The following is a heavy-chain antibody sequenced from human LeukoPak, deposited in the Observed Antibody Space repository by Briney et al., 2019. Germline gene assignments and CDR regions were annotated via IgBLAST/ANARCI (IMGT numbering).Heavy chain of an antibody. D-gene: IGHD2-2*01. Sequence: PSETLSLTCAVYGGSFSGYYWSWIRQPPGKGLEWIGEINHSGSTNYNPSLKSRVTISVDTSKNQFSLKLTSVTAADTAVYYCARRPLCNSTSWRRFDYWGQGTLVTVSS. CDR1: GGSFSGYY. V-gene: IGHV4-34*01. CDR2: INHSGST. J-gene: IGHJ4*02. CDR3: ARRPLCNSTSWRRFDY.